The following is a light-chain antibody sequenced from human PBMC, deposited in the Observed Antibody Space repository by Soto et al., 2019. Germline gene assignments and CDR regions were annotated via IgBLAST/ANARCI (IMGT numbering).Light chain of an antibody. V-gene: IGLV2-14*01. CDR2: EVS. CDR3: SSYTSDSTRV. J-gene: IGLJ3*02. CDR1: RSDIGGYKY. Sequence: QSVLTQPASVSGSPGQSITISCSGTRSDIGGYKYVSWYQQHPGKAPKLIIYEVSNRPSGVSNRFSASKSDNTASLTISGLQAEDEADYYCSSYTSDSTRVFGGGTKLTVL.